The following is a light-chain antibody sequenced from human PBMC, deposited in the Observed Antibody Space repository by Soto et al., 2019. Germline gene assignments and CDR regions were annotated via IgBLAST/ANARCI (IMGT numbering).Light chain of an antibody. CDR3: SSYTSSSTLVV. CDR1: SSDVGRYNY. Sequence: QSALTQPASVSGSPGQSITISCTGTSSDVGRYNYVSWYQQHPGKAPKLMIFDVSNRPSGVSNRFSGSKSGNTASLSISGLQPDDEADYYCSSYTSSSTLVVFGGGTKLTVL. V-gene: IGLV2-14*03. J-gene: IGLJ2*01. CDR2: DVS.